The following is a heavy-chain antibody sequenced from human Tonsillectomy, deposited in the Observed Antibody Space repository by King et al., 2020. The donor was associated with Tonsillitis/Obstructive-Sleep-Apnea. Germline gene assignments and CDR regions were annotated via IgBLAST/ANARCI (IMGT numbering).Heavy chain of an antibody. CDR2: IYWDYDK. D-gene: IGHD1-26*01. CDR1: GFSLSTTGVA. V-gene: IGHV2-5*02. Sequence: TLKESGPTLVKPTQTLTLTCTFSGFSLSTTGVAVGWIRQPPGKALEWLALIYWDYDKRYSPSLKSRLTITKDTSKNHVVLTMTNMDPLDTATYYCAHSGVVGGTTPWDYWGQGTLVTVSS. J-gene: IGHJ4*02. CDR3: AHSGVVGGTTPWDY.